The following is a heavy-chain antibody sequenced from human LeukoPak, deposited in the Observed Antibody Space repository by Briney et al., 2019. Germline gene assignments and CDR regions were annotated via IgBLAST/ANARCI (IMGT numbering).Heavy chain of an antibody. D-gene: IGHD6-13*01. J-gene: IGHJ4*02. CDR3: ARGYNTSWSGGADY. V-gene: IGHV1-46*01. CDR2: INPRDGST. CDR1: GYTFTSYY. Sequence: ASVKVSCKASGYTFTSYYIHWVRQAPGQGLEWMGIINPRDGSTTYAQKFQGRVTMTRDTSTSTVYMDLSSLRSEDTAVYYCARGYNTSWSGGADYWGQGTLVTVSS.